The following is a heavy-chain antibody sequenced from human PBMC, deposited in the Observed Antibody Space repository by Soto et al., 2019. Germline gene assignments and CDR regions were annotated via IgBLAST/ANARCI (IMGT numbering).Heavy chain of an antibody. Sequence: PSETLSLTGSVSGASITRSSYYWAWSRHPPGKGLEWLASIHSHSGSTYSDPSLKRRVLITVDTAKHHFSLNLSSVTAADTAVYSCARPGDAYGLDVWGQGTTVTVSS. D-gene: IGHD2-21*02. CDR3: ARPGDAYGLDV. CDR1: GASITRSSYY. J-gene: IGHJ6*02. V-gene: IGHV4-39*01. CDR2: IHSHSGST.